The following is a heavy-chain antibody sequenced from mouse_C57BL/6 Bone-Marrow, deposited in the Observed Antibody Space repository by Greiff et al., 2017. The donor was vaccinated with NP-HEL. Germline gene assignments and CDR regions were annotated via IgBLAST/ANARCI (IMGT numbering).Heavy chain of an antibody. Sequence: VQLVESGAELMKPGASVKLSCKATGYTFTGYWIEWVKQRPGHGLEWIGEILPGSGSTNYNEKFKGKATFTADTSSNTAYMQLSSPTTEDSAIYYCARGQPGFAYWGQGTLVTVSA. CDR3: ARGQPGFAY. J-gene: IGHJ3*01. CDR1: GYTFTGYW. D-gene: IGHD6-1*01. CDR2: ILPGSGST. V-gene: IGHV1-9*01.